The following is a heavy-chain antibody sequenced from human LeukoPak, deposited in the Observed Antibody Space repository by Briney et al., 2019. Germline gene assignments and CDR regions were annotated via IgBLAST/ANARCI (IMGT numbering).Heavy chain of an antibody. Sequence: KTSETLSLTCTVSGGSIRSSSYYWGWIRQPPGNGLEWIGSIYYSGSTYYNASLKSRGTISVDTSKNQFSLKLNSVTAADTAVYFCARQVVAVAGTGYFDYWGQGTLVTVSS. V-gene: IGHV4-39*01. CDR2: IYYSGST. CDR1: GGSIRSSSYY. CDR3: ARQVVAVAGTGYFDY. D-gene: IGHD6-19*01. J-gene: IGHJ4*02.